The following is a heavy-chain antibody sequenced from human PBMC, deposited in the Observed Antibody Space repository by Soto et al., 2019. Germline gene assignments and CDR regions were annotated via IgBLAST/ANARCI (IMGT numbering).Heavy chain of an antibody. D-gene: IGHD6-13*01. V-gene: IGHV3-49*04. J-gene: IGHJ4*02. CDR1: GFTFGDYA. Sequence: GGSLRLSCTASGFTFGDYAVTLVRQAPGKGLEWVGSVGTKRYCGTIEYAASVKGRFTFSRDDSKSIAYLQMNSLKTEDTAVDYCTRHSNEIEKNYFDYWGQGTMVTVSS. CDR2: VGTKRYCGTI. CDR3: TRHSNEIEKNYFDY.